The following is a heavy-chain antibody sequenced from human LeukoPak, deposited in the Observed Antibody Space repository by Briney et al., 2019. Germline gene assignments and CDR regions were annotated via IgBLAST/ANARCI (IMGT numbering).Heavy chain of an antibody. Sequence: GASVKVSCKASGYTFTGYYMHWVRQAPGQGLEWMGWISGHNGKTDYGQKLQDRFTMTTDTSTSTVYMELRSLGSDDTAVYFCARSAFNKYYSDYWGQGTLVTVSA. CDR3: ARSAFNKYYSDY. CDR1: GYTFTGYY. CDR2: ISGHNGKT. J-gene: IGHJ4*02. V-gene: IGHV1-18*04.